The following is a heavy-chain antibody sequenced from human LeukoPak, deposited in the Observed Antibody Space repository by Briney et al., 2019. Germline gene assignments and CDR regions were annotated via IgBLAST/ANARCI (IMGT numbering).Heavy chain of an antibody. J-gene: IGHJ4*02. V-gene: IGHV3-74*01. CDR1: GFSFSSYW. D-gene: IGHD2-15*01. Sequence: PGRSLRLSCAASGFSFSSYWMNWVRQAPGKGLVWVSRISSDGSSINYADSVKGRFTISRDNAKNTLYLQMNSLRVEDTAVYYCARGRPHGSDYWGQGTLVTVSS. CDR2: ISSDGSSI. CDR3: ARGRPHGSDY.